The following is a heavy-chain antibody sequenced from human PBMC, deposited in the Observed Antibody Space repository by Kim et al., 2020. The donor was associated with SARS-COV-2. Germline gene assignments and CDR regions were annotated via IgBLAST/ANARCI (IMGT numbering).Heavy chain of an antibody. J-gene: IGHJ4*02. CDR3: ARRGSGWYKY. CDR2: IYYSGST. Sequence: SETLSLTCTVSGGSISSSSYYWGWIRQPPGKGLEWIGSIYYSGSTYYNPSLKSRVTISVDTSKNQFSLKLSSVTAADTAVYYCARRGSGWYKYWGQGTLVTVSS. V-gene: IGHV4-39*01. CDR1: GGSISSSSYY. D-gene: IGHD6-19*01.